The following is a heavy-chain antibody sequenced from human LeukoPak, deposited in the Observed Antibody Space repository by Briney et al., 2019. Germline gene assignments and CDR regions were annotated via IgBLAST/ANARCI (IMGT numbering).Heavy chain of an antibody. Sequence: GGSLRLSCAASGFTFSSYSMTWVRQAPGKGLEWVSSISSSSSSYIYYADSVKGRFTISRDNAKNSLYLQMNSLRAEDTAVYYCARAAYYYDSSGSFLTWGQGTLVTVSS. CDR3: ARAAYYYDSSGSFLT. CDR2: ISSSSSSYI. J-gene: IGHJ4*02. V-gene: IGHV3-21*01. CDR1: GFTFSSYS. D-gene: IGHD3-22*01.